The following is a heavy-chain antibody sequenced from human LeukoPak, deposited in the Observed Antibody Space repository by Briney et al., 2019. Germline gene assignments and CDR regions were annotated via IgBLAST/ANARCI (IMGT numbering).Heavy chain of an antibody. J-gene: IGHJ3*02. CDR3: ARGPYYYDSVGHPDI. CDR2: NDTNEGET. D-gene: IGHD3-22*01. Sequence: PGGSLRLSCTASGFSFIIYWMHWLRQTPGKRLVCVYYNDTNEGETKYADSVKGRFTISRDNAQNTLYLQMNSLRVDDTAMHLCARGPYYYDSVGHPDIWGHGTMVTVSS. CDR1: GFSFIIYW. V-gene: IGHV3-74*01.